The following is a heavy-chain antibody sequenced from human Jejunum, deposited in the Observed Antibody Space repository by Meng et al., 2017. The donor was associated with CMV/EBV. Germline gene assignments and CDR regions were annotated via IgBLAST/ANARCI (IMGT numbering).Heavy chain of an antibody. CDR2: IYYSGST. CDR1: GVYIQSYY. CDR3: AKFSASGAYYLGMDV. Sequence: GVYIQSYYSTWIRQPPGKGLEWIGYIYYSGSTYYNPSLKSPVSISGDTSKNQVTLKVNSVTAADTAVYYCAKFSASGAYYLGMDVWGQGTTGTVSS. J-gene: IGHJ6*02. V-gene: IGHV4-59*01. D-gene: IGHD1-26*01.